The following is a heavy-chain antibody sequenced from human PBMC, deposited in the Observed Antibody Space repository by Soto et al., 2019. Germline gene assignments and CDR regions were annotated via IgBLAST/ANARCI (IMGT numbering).Heavy chain of an antibody. V-gene: IGHV3-21*01. CDR2: ISSSSSYI. CDR3: ARVYFEAWYFDL. D-gene: IGHD2-2*02. CDR1: GFTFSSYS. Sequence: GGSLRLSCAASGFTFSSYSMNWVRQAPGKGLEWVSSISSSSSYIYYADSVKGRFTISRDNAKNSLYLQMNSLRAEDTAVYYCARVYFEAWYFDLWGRGTLVTVSS. J-gene: IGHJ2*01.